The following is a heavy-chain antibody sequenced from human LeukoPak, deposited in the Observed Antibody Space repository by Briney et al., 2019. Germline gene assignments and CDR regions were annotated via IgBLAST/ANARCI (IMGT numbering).Heavy chain of an antibody. CDR3: ARSHQTHYYGSGSPY. D-gene: IGHD3-10*01. J-gene: IGHJ4*02. Sequence: ASVKVSCKASGGTFSSYAISWVRQAPGQGLEWMGRIIPILGIANYAQKFQGRVTITADKSTSTAYMELSSLRSEDTAVYYCARSHQTHYYGSGSPYWGQGTLVTVSS. CDR1: GGTFSSYA. CDR2: IIPILGIA. V-gene: IGHV1-69*04.